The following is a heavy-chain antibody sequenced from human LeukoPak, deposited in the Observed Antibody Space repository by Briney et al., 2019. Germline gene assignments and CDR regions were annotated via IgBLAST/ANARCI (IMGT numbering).Heavy chain of an antibody. Sequence: SETLSLTCTVSGGSISSYYWSWIRQPPGKGLEWIGYIYYSGSTNYNPSLKSRVTISVDTSKNQFSLKLSSVTAADTAVYYCARHGYFDGLLSYWGQGTLVTVSS. CDR3: ARHGYFDGLLSY. CDR1: GGSISSYY. CDR2: IYYSGST. J-gene: IGHJ4*02. D-gene: IGHD3-9*01. V-gene: IGHV4-59*08.